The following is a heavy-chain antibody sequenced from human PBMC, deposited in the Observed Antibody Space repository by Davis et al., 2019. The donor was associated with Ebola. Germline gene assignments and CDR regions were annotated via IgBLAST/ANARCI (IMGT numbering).Heavy chain of an antibody. Sequence: GGSLRLSCAASGFTVSSNYVTWVRQAPGKGLEWVSYISSSGSTIYYADSVKGRFTISRDNAKNSLYLQMNSLRAEDTAVYYCARGYYGSGSRNYWGQGTLVTVSS. CDR2: ISSSGSTI. J-gene: IGHJ4*02. CDR1: GFTVSSNY. D-gene: IGHD3-10*01. V-gene: IGHV3-11*01. CDR3: ARGYYGSGSRNY.